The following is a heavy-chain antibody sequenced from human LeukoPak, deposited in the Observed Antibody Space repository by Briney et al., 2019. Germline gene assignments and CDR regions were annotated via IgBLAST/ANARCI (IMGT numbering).Heavy chain of an antibody. D-gene: IGHD6-6*01. CDR3: ARVPQILYSSSPGFDY. J-gene: IGHJ4*02. CDR1: GYTFTSYG. Sequence: GASVKVSCKASGYTFTSYGISWVRQAPGQGGEGMGWISAYNGNTNYAQKLQGRVTITTDTSTSTAYMELRSLRSDDTAVYYCARVPQILYSSSPGFDYWGQGTLVTVSS. CDR2: ISAYNGNT. V-gene: IGHV1-18*01.